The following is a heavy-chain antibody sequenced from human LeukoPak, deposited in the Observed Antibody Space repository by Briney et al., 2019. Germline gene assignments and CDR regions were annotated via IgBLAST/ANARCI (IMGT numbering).Heavy chain of an antibody. CDR2: ISAYNGNT. D-gene: IGHD3-22*01. CDR3: ARDGYYYDSSGYSTFDY. V-gene: IGHV1-18*04. J-gene: IGHJ4*02. Sequence: ASVKVSCKASGYTFTGYYMHWVRQAPGQGLEWMGWISAYNGNTNYAQKLQGRVTMTTDTSTSTAYMELRSLRSDDTAVYYCARDGYYYDSSGYSTFDYWGQGTLVTVSS. CDR1: GYTFTGYY.